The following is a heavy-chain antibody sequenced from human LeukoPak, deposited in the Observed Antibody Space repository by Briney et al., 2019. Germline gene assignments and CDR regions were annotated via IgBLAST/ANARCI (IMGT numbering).Heavy chain of an antibody. Sequence: GGSLRLSCAASGFTFSSYAMSWVRQAPGTGLEWVSAISGSGGSTYYADSVKGRFTTSRDNSKNTLYLQMNSLRAEDTAVYYCAKESGWFGVNDYWGQGTLVTVSS. CDR3: AKESGWFGVNDY. V-gene: IGHV3-23*01. CDR1: GFTFSSYA. D-gene: IGHD3-10*01. CDR2: ISGSGGST. J-gene: IGHJ4*02.